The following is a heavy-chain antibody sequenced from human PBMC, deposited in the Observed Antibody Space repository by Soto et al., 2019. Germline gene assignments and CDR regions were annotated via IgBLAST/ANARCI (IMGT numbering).Heavy chain of an antibody. Sequence: GASVKVSCKVSGYTLTELSMHWVRQAPGKGLEWMGGFDPEDGNTGYAQKFQGRVTMTRNTSISTAYMELSSLRSEDTAVYYCARGTPGITIFGVVIIPELVAYMDVWGKGTTVTVSS. D-gene: IGHD3-3*01. CDR3: ARGTPGITIFGVVIIPELVAYMDV. CDR2: FDPEDGNT. J-gene: IGHJ6*03. CDR1: GYTLTELS. V-gene: IGHV1-24*01.